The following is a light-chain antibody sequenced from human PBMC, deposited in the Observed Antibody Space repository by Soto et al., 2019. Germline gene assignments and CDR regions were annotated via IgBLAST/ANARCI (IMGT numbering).Light chain of an antibody. J-gene: IGKJ4*01. CDR2: DAS. CDR1: QSVSSY. V-gene: IGKV3-11*01. CDR3: QQRSNWPPT. Sequence: TLSLSPGERATLSCRASQSVSSYLAWYQQKPGQAPRLLIYDASNRATGIPARFSGSGSGTDFTLTISSLEPEDFAVYYCQQRSNWPPTFGGGTKVDIK.